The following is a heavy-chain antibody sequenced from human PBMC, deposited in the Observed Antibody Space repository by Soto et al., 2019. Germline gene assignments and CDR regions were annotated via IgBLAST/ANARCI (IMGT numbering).Heavy chain of an antibody. Sequence: HGESLKISCKGSGYSFTSYWIGWVRQMPGKGLEWMGIIYPGDSDTRYSPSFQGQVTISADKSISTAYRQLSSLKASDTAMYYCARHFDYYDILPHDRSPSCGMDVWGQGTTVTVSS. CDR1: GYSFTSYW. CDR3: ARHFDYYDILPHDRSPSCGMDV. D-gene: IGHD3-22*01. V-gene: IGHV5-51*01. J-gene: IGHJ6*02. CDR2: IYPGDSDT.